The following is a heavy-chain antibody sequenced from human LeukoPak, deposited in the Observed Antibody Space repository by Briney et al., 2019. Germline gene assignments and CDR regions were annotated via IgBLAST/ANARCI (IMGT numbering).Heavy chain of an antibody. Sequence: GESLKISCKGSGYSFTSYWIGWVRQMPGKGLEWRGIIYPGDSDTRYSPSFQGQVTISADKSISTAYLQWSSLKASDTAMYYCARGGTYYYDSSGYCLDYWGQGTLVTVSS. V-gene: IGHV5-51*01. D-gene: IGHD3-22*01. CDR2: IYPGDSDT. CDR1: GYSFTSYW. CDR3: ARGGTYYYDSSGYCLDY. J-gene: IGHJ4*02.